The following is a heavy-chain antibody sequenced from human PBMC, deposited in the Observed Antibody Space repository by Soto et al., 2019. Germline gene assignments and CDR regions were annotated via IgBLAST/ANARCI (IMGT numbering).Heavy chain of an antibody. CDR2: IYHSGST. V-gene: IGHV4-59*02. Sequence: SETLSLTCSVSGDSVTSYYWSWIRQPPGKGLEWIGYIYHSGSTNYTYYNFSLKSRVTISIDTSKNQFSLNLTSVTAADTAVYYCARGSNWNDYFDCWGQGTLVTVSS. J-gene: IGHJ4*02. CDR1: GDSVTSYY. D-gene: IGHD1-20*01. CDR3: ARGSNWNDYFDC.